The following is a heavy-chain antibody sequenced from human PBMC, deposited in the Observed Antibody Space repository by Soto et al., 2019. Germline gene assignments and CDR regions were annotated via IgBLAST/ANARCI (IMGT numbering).Heavy chain of an antibody. V-gene: IGHV3-74*01. Sequence: PGGSLRLSCAASGFNLGSYWMHWVRQAPGKGLVWVSRITDYGTTINYAESVEGRFTISRDDAKSEVYLQMNNLRAEDTAVYYGARGGLEHFDYWGQGALVTVSS. J-gene: IGHJ4*02. CDR3: ARGGLEHFDY. CDR2: ITDYGTTI. CDR1: GFNLGSYW. D-gene: IGHD1-1*01.